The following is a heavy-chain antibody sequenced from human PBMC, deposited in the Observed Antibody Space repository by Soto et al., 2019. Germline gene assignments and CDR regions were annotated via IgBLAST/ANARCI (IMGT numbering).Heavy chain of an antibody. CDR3: ARKNSGSYQFDY. CDR1: GGTFSSYA. J-gene: IGHJ4*02. D-gene: IGHD1-26*01. Sequence: GASVKVSCKASGGTFSSYAISWVRQAPGQGLEWMGGIIPIFGTASYAQKFQGRVTITADESTSTAYMELSSLRSEDTAVYYCARKNSGSYQFDYWGQGTLVTVSS. CDR2: IIPIFGTA. V-gene: IGHV1-69*13.